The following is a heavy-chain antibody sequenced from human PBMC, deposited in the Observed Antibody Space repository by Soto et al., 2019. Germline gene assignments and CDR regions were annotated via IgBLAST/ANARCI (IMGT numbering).Heavy chain of an antibody. CDR1: GGSISSGGYS. CDR2: IYHSGST. J-gene: IGHJ6*02. V-gene: IGHV4-30-2*01. Sequence: QLQLQESGSGLVKPSQTLSLTCAVSGGSISSGGYSWSWIRQPPGKGLEWIGYIYHSGSTHYNPSLKSRVTISVDRSKNQFSLMWGRVTAADTAVYYCARGPPGYGMDVWGQGDKVTVSS. CDR3: ARGPPGYGMDV.